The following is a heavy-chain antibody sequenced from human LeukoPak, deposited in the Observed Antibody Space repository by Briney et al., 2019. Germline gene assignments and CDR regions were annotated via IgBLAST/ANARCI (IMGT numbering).Heavy chain of an antibody. V-gene: IGHV4-4*07. Sequence: PSETLSLTCTVSGGSFSIYYWSWIRQPAGKGLEWIGRIYTSGSTNYNPSLKSRVTISVDTSKNQFSLKLSSVTAADTAVYYCARGDREFSVLDYWGQGTLVTVSS. CDR2: IYTSGST. D-gene: IGHD5/OR15-5a*01. CDR1: GGSFSIYY. J-gene: IGHJ4*02. CDR3: ARGDREFSVLDY.